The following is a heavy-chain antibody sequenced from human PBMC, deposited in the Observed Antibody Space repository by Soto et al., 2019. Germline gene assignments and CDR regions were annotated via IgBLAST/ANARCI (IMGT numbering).Heavy chain of an antibody. CDR1: GYTFTSYD. CDR3: ARGQKYCSGGSCYLGDHYYGMDV. D-gene: IGHD2-15*01. CDR2: MNPNSGNT. Sequence: ASVKVSCKTSGYTFTSYDINWGRQATGQGLEWMGWMNPNSGNTGYAQKFQGRVTMTRNTSISTAYMELSSLRSEDTAVYYCARGQKYCSGGSCYLGDHYYGMDVWGQGTTVTVSS. J-gene: IGHJ6*02. V-gene: IGHV1-8*01.